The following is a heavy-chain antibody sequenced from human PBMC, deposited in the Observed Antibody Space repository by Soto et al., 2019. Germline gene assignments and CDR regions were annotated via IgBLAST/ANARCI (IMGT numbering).Heavy chain of an antibody. V-gene: IGHV4-31*01. D-gene: IGHD3-16*01. CDR1: GGSISSGGYY. CDR2: IYYTGST. CDR3: ARSWGTAKFDY. Sequence: QVQLQESGPGLVKPSQTLSLTCTVSGGSISSGGYYWSWIRQHPGKGLEWIGYIYYTGSTYYNPSIKGLVTISVETSKNQFSLILSFVTVADTAVYYCARSWGTAKFDYWGQGTLVTVSS. J-gene: IGHJ4*02.